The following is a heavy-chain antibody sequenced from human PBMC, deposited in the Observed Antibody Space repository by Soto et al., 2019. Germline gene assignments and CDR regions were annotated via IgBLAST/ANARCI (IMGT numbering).Heavy chain of an antibody. CDR2: IYHTGGT. V-gene: IGHV4-39*07. D-gene: IGHD4-4*01. CDR3: ARRYGYSFDY. J-gene: IGHJ4*02. CDR1: GGSISNINYY. Sequence: SKTLSLTCTVSGGSISNINYYWGWIRQPPGKGLDWIGSIYHTGGTNYNPSLKSRVTISIDTSKNQFSLKLSSVTAADTAVYYCARRYGYSFDYWGQGTLVTVSS.